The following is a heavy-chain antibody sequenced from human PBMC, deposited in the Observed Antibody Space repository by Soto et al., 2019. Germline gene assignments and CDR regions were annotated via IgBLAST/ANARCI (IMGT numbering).Heavy chain of an antibody. Sequence: GGSLRLSCAASGFTFSSYAMSWVRQAPGKGLEWVSAISGSGGSTYYADSVKGRFTISRDNSKNTLYLQMNSLRAEDTAVYYCAKYGSGSPGPGDYYGMDVWGQGTTVTVSS. V-gene: IGHV3-23*01. D-gene: IGHD3-10*01. CDR3: AKYGSGSPGPGDYYGMDV. J-gene: IGHJ6*02. CDR2: ISGSGGST. CDR1: GFTFSSYA.